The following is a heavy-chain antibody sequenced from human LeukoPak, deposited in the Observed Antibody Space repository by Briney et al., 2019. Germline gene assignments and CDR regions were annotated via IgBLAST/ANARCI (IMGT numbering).Heavy chain of an antibody. Sequence: PSETLSLTCTVSGGSISSGGYYWGWIRQPPGKGLEWIGSIYYSGSTYYNPSLKSRVTISVDTSKNQFSLKLSSVTAADTAVYYCARQLLYGDVYYFDYWGQGTLVTVSS. CDR3: ARQLLYGDVYYFDY. CDR2: IYYSGST. J-gene: IGHJ4*02. V-gene: IGHV4-39*01. D-gene: IGHD4-17*01. CDR1: GGSISSGGYY.